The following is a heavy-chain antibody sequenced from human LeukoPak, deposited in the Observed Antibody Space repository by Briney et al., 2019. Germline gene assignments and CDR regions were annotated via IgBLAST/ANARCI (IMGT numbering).Heavy chain of an antibody. Sequence: SETLSLTCTVSGGSISTYYWNWIRQPAGKGLEWIGRIYTSGATNYKPSLKSRFTMSVDTPKNQFSLKLSSVTAADTAVYYCARDPGVERVRAVNFDYWGQGTLVTVSS. J-gene: IGHJ4*02. D-gene: IGHD3-10*01. CDR3: ARDPGVERVRAVNFDY. CDR2: IYTSGAT. CDR1: GGSISTYY. V-gene: IGHV4-4*07.